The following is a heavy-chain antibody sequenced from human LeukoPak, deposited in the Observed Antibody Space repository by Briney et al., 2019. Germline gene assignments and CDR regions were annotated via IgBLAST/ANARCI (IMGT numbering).Heavy chain of an antibody. Sequence: GESLKISCKGSGYSFTSYWIGWVRQMPGKGREWMGIIYPGDSDTRYSPSFQGQVTISADKSISTAYLQCSSLKASDTTMHYFSRRLLLVVSRGAFDIWGEETMVTVSS. CDR1: GYSFTSYW. CDR2: IYPGDSDT. J-gene: IGHJ3*02. CDR3: SRRLLLVVSRGAFDI. V-gene: IGHV5-51*01. D-gene: IGHD3-10*01.